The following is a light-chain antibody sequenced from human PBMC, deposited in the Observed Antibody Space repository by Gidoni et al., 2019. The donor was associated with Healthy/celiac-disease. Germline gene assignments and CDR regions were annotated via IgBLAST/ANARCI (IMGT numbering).Light chain of an antibody. V-gene: IGKV1-33*01. CDR2: DAS. J-gene: IGKJ2*01. CDR1: QDISNY. CDR3: QQYDNLPYT. Sequence: DLQMTQSPSSLSASVGDRVTITCQARQDISNYLNWYQQKPGKAPKLLIYDASNLETGVPSRFSGSGSGTDFTFTISSLQPEDIATYYCQQYDNLPYTFXXXTKLEIK.